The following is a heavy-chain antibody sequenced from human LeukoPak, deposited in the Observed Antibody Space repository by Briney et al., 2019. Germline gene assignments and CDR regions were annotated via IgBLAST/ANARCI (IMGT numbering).Heavy chain of an antibody. J-gene: IGHJ6*02. CDR1: GFTLSSYA. Sequence: GGSLRLSCAASGFTLSSYAMSWVRQAPGKGLEWVSAISGSGGSTYYADSVKGRFTISRDNSKNTLYLQMNSLRAEDTAVYYCARTGDDYYYYYDMDVWGQGTTVTVSS. CDR2: ISGSGGST. V-gene: IGHV3-23*01. CDR3: ARTGDDYYYYYDMDV.